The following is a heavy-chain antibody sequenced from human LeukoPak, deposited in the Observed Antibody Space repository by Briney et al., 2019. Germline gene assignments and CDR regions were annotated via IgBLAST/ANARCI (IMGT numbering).Heavy chain of an antibody. J-gene: IGHJ6*02. CDR1: GLSISDNY. CDR2: IHSGGNI. V-gene: IGHV3-53*01. D-gene: IGHD1-1*01. Sequence: GGSLRLSCAASGLSISDNYMSWVRQAPGKGLEWVSIIHSGGNIYYADSVKGRFTNSRDNSKNTLYLQMNSLTAEDKAVYYCARDGGYAMDVWGQGTTVTVSS. CDR3: ARDGGYAMDV.